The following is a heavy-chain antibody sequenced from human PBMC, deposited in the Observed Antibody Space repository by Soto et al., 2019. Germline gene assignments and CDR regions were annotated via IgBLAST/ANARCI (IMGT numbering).Heavy chain of an antibody. CDR2: INPSGGST. V-gene: IGHV1-46*01. J-gene: IGHJ6*02. D-gene: IGHD3-3*01. CDR3: ARAQAIFGVVSHYYYYAMDV. CDR1: GYTFTSYY. Sequence: ASVKVSCKASGYTFTSYYMHWVRQAPGQGLEWMGIINPSGGSTSYAQKFQGRVTMTRDTSTSTVYMELSSLRSEDTAVYYCARAQAIFGVVSHYYYYAMDVWGQGTTVTVSS.